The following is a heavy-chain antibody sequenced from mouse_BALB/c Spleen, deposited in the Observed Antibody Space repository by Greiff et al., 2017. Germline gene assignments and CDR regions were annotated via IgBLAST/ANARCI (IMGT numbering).Heavy chain of an antibody. CDR1: GFSLTSYG. CDR2: IWAGGST. D-gene: IGHD1-1*01. J-gene: IGHJ3*01. Sequence: QVQLKESGPGLVAPSQSLSITCTVSGFSLTSYGVHWVRQPPGKGLEWLGVIWAGGSTNYNSALMSRLSISKDNSKSQVFLKMNSLQTDDTAMYYCARERDGSSPWFAYWGQGTLVTVSA. CDR3: ARERDGSSPWFAY. V-gene: IGHV2-9*02.